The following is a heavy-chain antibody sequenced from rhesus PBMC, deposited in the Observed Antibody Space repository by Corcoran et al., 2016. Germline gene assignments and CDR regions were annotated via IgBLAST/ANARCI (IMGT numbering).Heavy chain of an antibody. CDR1: GGFISDDYY. CDR2: ILGSGGGT. CDR3: ARDRPYSSSYDY. J-gene: IGHJ4*01. D-gene: IGHD6-43*01. V-gene: IGHV4-106*01. Sequence: QVQLQESGPGLVKPSETLSLTCAVSGGFISDDYYCSWTRQPPGKGLEWIGYILGSGGGTNYNPAIKNRVSISVDTSKNQFSLKLVSGTAADTAVYYCARDRPYSSSYDYWGQGVLVTVSS.